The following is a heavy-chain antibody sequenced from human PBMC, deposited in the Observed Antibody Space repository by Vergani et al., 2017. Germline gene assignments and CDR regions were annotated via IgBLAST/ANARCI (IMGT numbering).Heavy chain of an antibody. J-gene: IGHJ3*02. CDR2: IYTSGST. Sequence: QVQLQESGPGLVKPSQTLSLTCTVSGLSISSGSYYWSWIRQPAGKGLEWIGRIYTSGSTNYNPSRKSRVTRSVDTSKNQFSLKLSSVTAADTAVYYCARATVDAFDIWGQGTMVTVSS. CDR3: ARATVDAFDI. CDR1: GLSISSGSYY. D-gene: IGHD4-17*01. V-gene: IGHV4-61*02.